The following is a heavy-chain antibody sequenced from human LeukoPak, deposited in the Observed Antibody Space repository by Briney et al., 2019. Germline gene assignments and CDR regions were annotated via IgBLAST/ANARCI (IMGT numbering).Heavy chain of an antibody. CDR2: VSGSGDRM. V-gene: IGHV3-23*01. CDR3: ARMGHDILVPSGMDV. D-gene: IGHD1-1*01. J-gene: IGHJ6*02. CDR1: GFTSSSYA. Sequence: PGGSLRLSCAASGFTSSSYALNWVRQAPGKGLEWVATVSGSGDRMYHADSVKGRFTISRDNAKNTLYVQMNSLRAEDTAVYYCARMGHDILVPSGMDVWGQGTTVTVSS.